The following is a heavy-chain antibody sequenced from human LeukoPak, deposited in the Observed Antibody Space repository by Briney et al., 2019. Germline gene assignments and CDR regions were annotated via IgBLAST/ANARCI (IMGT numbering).Heavy chain of an antibody. Sequence: GGSLRLSCAASGFTFSSYCMHWVRQAPGKGLEWVTFIRYDGSTEYYADSVKGRFTISRDNSNNTLYLQMNSLRGEDTAVYYCAKASTFYYKSHVWGKGTTLTVSS. CDR1: GFTFSSYC. V-gene: IGHV3-30*02. CDR3: AKASTFYYKSHV. D-gene: IGHD3-10*01. J-gene: IGHJ6*04. CDR2: IRYDGSTE.